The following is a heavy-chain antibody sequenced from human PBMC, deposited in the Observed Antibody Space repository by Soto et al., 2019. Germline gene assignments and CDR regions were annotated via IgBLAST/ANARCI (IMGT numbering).Heavy chain of an antibody. Sequence: QVQLVQSGAEVKKPGSSVKVSCKASGGTFSSYAISWVRQAPGQGLEWMGGIIPIFGTANYAQKFQGRVKITADESTRTGYMELSSLRSEDTAVYYCAREYYYDSSGYYLPDAFDIWGQGTMVTVSS. J-gene: IGHJ3*02. CDR2: IIPIFGTA. D-gene: IGHD3-22*01. V-gene: IGHV1-69*01. CDR1: GGTFSSYA. CDR3: AREYYYDSSGYYLPDAFDI.